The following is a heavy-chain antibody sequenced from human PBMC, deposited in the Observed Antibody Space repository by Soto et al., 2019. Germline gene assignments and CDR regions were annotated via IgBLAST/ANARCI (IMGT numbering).Heavy chain of an antibody. CDR3: ARSFTYYDIGTYYFDY. V-gene: IGHV3-64*01. CDR1: GFTFSSYA. D-gene: IGHD3-9*01. CDR2: ISSNGGST. J-gene: IGHJ4*02. Sequence: GGSLRLSCAASGFTFSSYAMLWVRQAPGKGLEYVSAISSNGGSTYYANSVKGRFTISRDNSKNTLYLQMGSLRAEDMAVYYCARSFTYYDIGTYYFDYWGQGTLVTVSS.